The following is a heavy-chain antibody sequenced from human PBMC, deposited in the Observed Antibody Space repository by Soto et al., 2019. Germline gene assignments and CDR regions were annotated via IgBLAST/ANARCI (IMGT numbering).Heavy chain of an antibody. CDR3: ARAAMVRGSKQFDY. J-gene: IGHJ4*02. CDR1: GGSISSYY. D-gene: IGHD3-10*01. CDR2: IYYSGST. Sequence: SETLSLTCTVSGGSISSYYWSWIRQPPGKGLEWIGYIYYSGSTNYNPSLKSRVTISVDTSKNQFSLKLSSVTAADTAVYYCARAAMVRGSKQFDYWGQGTLVTVSS. V-gene: IGHV4-59*01.